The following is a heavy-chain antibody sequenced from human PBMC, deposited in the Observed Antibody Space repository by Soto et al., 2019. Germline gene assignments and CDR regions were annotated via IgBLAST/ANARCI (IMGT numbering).Heavy chain of an antibody. V-gene: IGHV4-59*01. Sequence: SETLSLTCTVSGGSISSYYWSWIRQPTGKGLEWIGYIYYSGSTNYNPSLKSRVTISVDTSKNQFSLKLSSVTAADTAVYYCARELFGRSVWFDPWGQGTLVTVSS. CDR2: IYYSGST. J-gene: IGHJ5*02. CDR1: GGSISSYY. D-gene: IGHD3-10*01. CDR3: ARELFGRSVWFDP.